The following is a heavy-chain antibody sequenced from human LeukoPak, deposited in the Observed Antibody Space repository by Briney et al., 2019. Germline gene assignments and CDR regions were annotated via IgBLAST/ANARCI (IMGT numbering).Heavy chain of an antibody. CDR3: ARNKINTVTTGWYFDL. D-gene: IGHD4-17*01. J-gene: IGHJ2*01. Sequence: SGGSLRLSCAASGFTFSSYGMNWVRQAPGKGLEWVSFVSTYIYYADSVKGRFTISRGDAKNSLYLQMNSLTAEDTAEYYCARNKINTVTTGWYFDLWGRGTLVTVSS. CDR2: VSTYI. CDR1: GFTFSSYG. V-gene: IGHV3-21*01.